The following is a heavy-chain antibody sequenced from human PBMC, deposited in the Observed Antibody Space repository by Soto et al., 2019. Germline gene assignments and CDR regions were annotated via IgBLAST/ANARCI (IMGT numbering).Heavy chain of an antibody. CDR1: GGSISSYY. Sequence: SETLSLTCTVSGGSISSYYWSWIRQPPGKGLEWIGYIYYSGSTNYNPSLKSRVTISVDTSKNQFSLNLSSVTAADTAVYYCARQYDSLTGYYMDVWGKGTTVTVSS. CDR2: IYYSGST. D-gene: IGHD3-9*01. V-gene: IGHV4-59*08. CDR3: ARQYDSLTGYYMDV. J-gene: IGHJ6*03.